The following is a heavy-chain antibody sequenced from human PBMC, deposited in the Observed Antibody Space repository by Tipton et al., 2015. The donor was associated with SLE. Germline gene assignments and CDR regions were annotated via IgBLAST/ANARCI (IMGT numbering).Heavy chain of an antibody. CDR1: GWALTELS. CDR2: FDPEDDKT. J-gene: IGHJ6*02. V-gene: IGHV1-24*01. D-gene: IGHD3-10*01. CDR3: STSSTPGTYFYGMDV. Sequence: QSGPEVKKPGASVRVSCKVSGWALTELSIHWVRQAPGKGLEWMGAFDPEDDKTIYAQKFQGRVTMTEDTSTDTAYMEVTTLRTDDTAVYYCSTSSTPGTYFYGMDVWGQGTTVTVSS.